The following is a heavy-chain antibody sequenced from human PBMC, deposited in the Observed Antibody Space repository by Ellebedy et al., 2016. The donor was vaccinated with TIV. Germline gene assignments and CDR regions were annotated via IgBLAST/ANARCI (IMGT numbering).Heavy chain of an antibody. Sequence: AASVKVSCKASGGTFSSYAISWVRQAPGQGLEWMGGIIPIFGTANYAQKFQGRVTITADESTSTAYMELSSLRSEDTAVYYCARARGSYFSGNWFDPWGQGTLVTVSS. D-gene: IGHD1-26*01. V-gene: IGHV1-69*13. CDR1: GGTFSSYA. CDR2: IIPIFGTA. J-gene: IGHJ5*02. CDR3: ARARGSYFSGNWFDP.